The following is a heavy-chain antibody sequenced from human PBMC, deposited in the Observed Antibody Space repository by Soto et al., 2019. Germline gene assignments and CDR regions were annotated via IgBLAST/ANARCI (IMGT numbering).Heavy chain of an antibody. Sequence: QVQLVESGGGVVQPGRSLRLSCAASGFTFSSYAMHWVRQAPGKGLEWVAVISYDGSNKSYADSVKGRFTISRDNSKNTLYLQMNSLRAEDTAVYYCARAGGNPLVHYYYGMDVWGQGTTVTVSS. J-gene: IGHJ6*02. CDR1: GFTFSSYA. V-gene: IGHV3-30-3*01. CDR2: ISYDGSNK. CDR3: ARAGGNPLVHYYYGMDV. D-gene: IGHD2-15*01.